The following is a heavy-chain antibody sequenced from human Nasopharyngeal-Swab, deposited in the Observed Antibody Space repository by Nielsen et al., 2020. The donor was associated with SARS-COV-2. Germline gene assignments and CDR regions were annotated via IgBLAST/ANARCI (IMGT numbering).Heavy chain of an antibody. Sequence: GESLKISCAASGFIFSSYWMHWVRQAPGKGLVWVSRIKSDGSSSSYAYSVKGRFTIYRDNAKNTLFLQMNSLRAEDTAVYYCARDSIASAGPGMDVWGQGTTVTVSS. CDR2: IKSDGSSS. J-gene: IGHJ6*02. D-gene: IGHD6-13*01. CDR3: ARDSIASAGPGMDV. CDR1: GFIFSSYW. V-gene: IGHV3-74*01.